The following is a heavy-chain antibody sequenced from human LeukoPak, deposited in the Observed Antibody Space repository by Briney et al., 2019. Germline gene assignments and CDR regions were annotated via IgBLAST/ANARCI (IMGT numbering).Heavy chain of an antibody. CDR1: GFTFSSYS. D-gene: IGHD2-2*01. Sequence: PGGSLRLSCAASGFTFSSYSMNWVRQAPGKGLEWVSYISNNIYYADSVKGRFTISRDNAKNSLYLQMNSLRGEDTAVYYCARDREYAFDIWGQGTMVTVSS. J-gene: IGHJ3*02. CDR3: ARDREYAFDI. V-gene: IGHV3-48*01. CDR2: ISNNI.